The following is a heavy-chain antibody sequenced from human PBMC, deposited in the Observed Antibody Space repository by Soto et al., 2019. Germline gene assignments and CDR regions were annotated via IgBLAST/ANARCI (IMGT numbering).Heavy chain of an antibody. J-gene: IGHJ3*01. CDR3: AREKVSGTGRVTVFDL. D-gene: IGHD2-21*02. V-gene: IGHV1-69*13. CDR2: IIPIFGTA. Sequence: SVKVACKAAGGTFSSYAISWVRQAPGQGLEWMGGIIPIFGTANYAQKFQGRVTITADESTSTAYMELSSLRSEDTAVYYCAREKVSGTGRVTVFDLLGKGPLVPVSS. CDR1: GGTFSSYA.